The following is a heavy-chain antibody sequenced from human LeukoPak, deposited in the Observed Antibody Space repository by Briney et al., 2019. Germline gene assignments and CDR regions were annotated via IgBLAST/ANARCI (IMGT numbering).Heavy chain of an antibody. CDR1: GFTVSNKY. CDR3: ARDSALAQAVMFDY. V-gene: IGHV3-53*01. CDR2: IYSDGRT. J-gene: IGHJ4*02. Sequence: GGSLRLSCAASGFTVSNKYMTWVRQAPGKGLEWVSLIYSDGRTYYADSVKGRCTISRDNSKNTLYLQMNSLRVEDTAVYYCARDSALAQAVMFDYWGQGTLVTVSS. D-gene: IGHD6-19*01.